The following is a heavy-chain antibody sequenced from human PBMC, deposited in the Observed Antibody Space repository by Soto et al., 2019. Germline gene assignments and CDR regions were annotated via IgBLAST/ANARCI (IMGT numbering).Heavy chain of an antibody. CDR2: ISRDGSYI. CDR1: GFTFSSYE. V-gene: IGHV3-30*04. CDR3: ARTRNGGVADSFDS. Sequence: PGGSLRLSCAASGFTFSSYEMNWVRLTPGRGLEWVLAISRDGSYIYYTDSVKGRFTVSRDNSKNTVFVQMNRLIPDDTALYFCARTRNGGVADSFDSWGQGTWVTVSS. D-gene: IGHD3-3*01. J-gene: IGHJ5*01.